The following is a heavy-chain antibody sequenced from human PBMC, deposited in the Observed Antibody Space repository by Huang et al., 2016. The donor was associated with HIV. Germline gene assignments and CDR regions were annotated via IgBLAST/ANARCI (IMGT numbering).Heavy chain of an antibody. CDR3: AREVRSVDTDRPDGYYYRGLDV. Sequence: QLRESGPGLVTPSETLSLTCSASGTSMTSSTFYWGWFRQPPGRGLEWIGSVYFLVNPYSNPARKSRVTISIDTANKQDSMRLTSVTAADTAVYFCAREVRSVDTDRPDGYYYRGLDVWGQGTTVIVSS. CDR1: GTSMTSSTFY. J-gene: IGHJ6*02. D-gene: IGHD2-2*03. CDR2: VYFLVNP. V-gene: IGHV4-39*02.